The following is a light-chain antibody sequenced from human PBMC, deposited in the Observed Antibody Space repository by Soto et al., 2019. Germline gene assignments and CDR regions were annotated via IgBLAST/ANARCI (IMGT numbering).Light chain of an antibody. CDR2: GAS. CDR1: QSVSSSY. V-gene: IGKV3-20*01. J-gene: IGKJ2*01. Sequence: EIVLTQSPATLSLSPGERATLSCRASQSVSSSYLAWYQQKPGQAPRLLIYGASSRATGIPDRFRGSVSGTDFTLTISRLEPEDFAVYYCQQYGSSPYTFGQGTKLEIK. CDR3: QQYGSSPYT.